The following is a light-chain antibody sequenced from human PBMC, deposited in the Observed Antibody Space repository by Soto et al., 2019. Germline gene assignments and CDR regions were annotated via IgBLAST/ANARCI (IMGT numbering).Light chain of an antibody. Sequence: QSVLTQPRSVSGSPGQSVTISCTGTSSDVGGFNYVSWYQQHPGKAPKLMIYDVSERPSGVPDRFSGSKSGNTASLTISGLQAEDDADYSCCSYAGSYALVFGGGTKLTVL. CDR1: SSDVGGFNY. CDR2: DVS. V-gene: IGLV2-11*01. CDR3: CSYAGSYALV. J-gene: IGLJ2*01.